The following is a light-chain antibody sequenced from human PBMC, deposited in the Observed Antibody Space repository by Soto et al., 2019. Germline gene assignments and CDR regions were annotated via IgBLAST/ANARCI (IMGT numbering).Light chain of an antibody. CDR1: SSDVGGYNY. J-gene: IGLJ2*01. V-gene: IGLV2-11*01. CDR3: CSYAGSYTVV. Sequence: QSALTQPRSVSGSPGQSVTISCTGTSSDVGGYNYVSWYQQHQGKAPKLMIYDVSKRPSGVPDRFSGSKSGNTASLTISGIQAEDEADYYCCSYAGSYTVVFGGGTKLTVL. CDR2: DVS.